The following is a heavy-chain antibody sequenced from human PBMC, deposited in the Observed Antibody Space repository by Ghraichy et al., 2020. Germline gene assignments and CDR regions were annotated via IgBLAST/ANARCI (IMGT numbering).Heavy chain of an antibody. J-gene: IGHJ4*02. V-gene: IGHV4-38-2*02. CDR2: IFHSGTT. CDR3: ARSDSFRLAGMYYFDY. D-gene: IGHD3-16*02. Sequence: SETLSLTCTVSGYSISSGYYWGWIRQPPGKGLEWIGAIFHSGTTYYKTSLKSRITISVDTSTNQFSLKLSSVTAADTAVYFCARSDSFRLAGMYYFDYWGQETQVTVSS. CDR1: GYSISSGYY.